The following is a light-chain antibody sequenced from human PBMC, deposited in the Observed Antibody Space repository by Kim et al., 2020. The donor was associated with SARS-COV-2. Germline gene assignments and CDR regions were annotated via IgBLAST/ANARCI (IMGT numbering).Light chain of an antibody. Sequence: IPLSCTGASSDVGGYNYVSWYQQHPGKAPKLMIYDVSNRPSGVSNRFSGSKSGNTASLTISGLQAEDEADYYCSSYTSSSTLDWVFGGGTQLTVL. CDR2: DVS. J-gene: IGLJ3*02. CDR3: SSYTSSSTLDWV. V-gene: IGLV2-14*03. CDR1: SSDVGGYNY.